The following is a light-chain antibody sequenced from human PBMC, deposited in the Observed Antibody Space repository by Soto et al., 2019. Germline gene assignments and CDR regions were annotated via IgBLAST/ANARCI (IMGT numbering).Light chain of an antibody. V-gene: IGKV3-20*01. J-gene: IGKJ1*01. Sequence: EIVLTQSPGTLSLSPGERAALSCRASRSLSSTSLAWYQQRPGQAPRLLIYDVSSRATGILDRFSGSGSGTNFTLTINRLEHYDIAVYYFQQYGSSPLTFGQGTKVEI. CDR2: DVS. CDR1: RSLSSTS. CDR3: QQYGSSPLT.